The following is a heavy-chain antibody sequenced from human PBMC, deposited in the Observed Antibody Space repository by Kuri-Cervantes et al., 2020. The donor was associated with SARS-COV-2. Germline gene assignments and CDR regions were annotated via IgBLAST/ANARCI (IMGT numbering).Heavy chain of an antibody. Sequence: GESLKISCAASGSTFSSYGMHWVRQAPGKGLEWVAVLWYDGSNKYYADSVKGRFTISRDNSKNTLYLQMNSLRAEDTAVYYCARGYSSFLIDGLFDYWGQGILVTVSS. CDR3: ARGYSSFLIDGLFDY. V-gene: IGHV3-33*01. D-gene: IGHD6-13*01. CDR2: LWYDGSNK. CDR1: GSTFSSYG. J-gene: IGHJ4*02.